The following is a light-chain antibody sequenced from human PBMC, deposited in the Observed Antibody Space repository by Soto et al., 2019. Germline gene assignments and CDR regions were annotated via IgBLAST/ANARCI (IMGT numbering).Light chain of an antibody. CDR1: QSVSIY. V-gene: IGKV3-11*01. Sequence: EIVFTQSPATRSLSPGERATLSCRASQSVSIYLAWYQQKPGQAPRLLIYDASNRATGIPARFSGSGSGTDFTLTISSLEPEDFAVYYCQQRSNWPLTFGGGTKVDIK. J-gene: IGKJ4*01. CDR2: DAS. CDR3: QQRSNWPLT.